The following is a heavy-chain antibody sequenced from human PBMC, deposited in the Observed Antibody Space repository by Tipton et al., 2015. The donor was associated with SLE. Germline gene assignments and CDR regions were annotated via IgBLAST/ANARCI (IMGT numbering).Heavy chain of an antibody. V-gene: IGHV4-59*01. CDR3: ARVGRNSWHDFDP. D-gene: IGHD1-1*01. CDR2: VYYTGST. Sequence: PGLVKPSETLSLTCTVSGGSISSYYWSWIRQPPGKGLEWIGYVYYTGSTTYSPSLESRVTISVDTSKNHFSLNLKSVTAADTAVYYCARVGRNSWHDFDPWGQGTLVTVSS. J-gene: IGHJ5*02. CDR1: GGSISSYY.